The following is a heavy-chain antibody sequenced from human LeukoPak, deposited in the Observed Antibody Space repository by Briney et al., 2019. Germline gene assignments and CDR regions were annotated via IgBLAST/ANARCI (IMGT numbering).Heavy chain of an antibody. Sequence: PSETLSLTCTVSGDLISGSYWTWLRQPPGQGLEWIVQIHYSGRADYNPSLKRRITISVDTSKNQMSLTLTSVTAADTAIYYCVKFGVDYDMGVWGQGTTVTVSS. D-gene: IGHD3-16*01. V-gene: IGHV4-59*01. J-gene: IGHJ6*02. CDR2: IHYSGRA. CDR1: GDLISGSY. CDR3: VKFGVDYDMGV.